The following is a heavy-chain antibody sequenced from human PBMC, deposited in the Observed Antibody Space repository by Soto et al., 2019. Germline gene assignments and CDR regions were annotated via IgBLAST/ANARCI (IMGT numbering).Heavy chain of an antibody. CDR1: GGTFSSYT. D-gene: IGHD6-6*01. V-gene: IGHV1-69*02. J-gene: IGHJ4*02. CDR2: IIPILGIA. CDR3: AASIAARQSPTDY. Sequence: ASVKVSCKASGGTFSSYTISWVRQAPGQGLEWMGRIIPILGIANYAQKFQGRVTITADKSTSTAYMELSSLRSEDTAVYYCAASIAARQSPTDYWGQGTLVTVSS.